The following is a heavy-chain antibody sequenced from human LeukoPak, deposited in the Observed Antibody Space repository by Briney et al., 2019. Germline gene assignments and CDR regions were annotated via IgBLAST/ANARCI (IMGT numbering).Heavy chain of an antibody. Sequence: ASVKVSCKASGYTFTSYGISWVRQAPGQGLEWMGWINTNTGNPTYAQGFTGRFAFSLDTSVSTAYLQISSLKAEDTAVYYCARAGKYYGYYYYYYMDVWGKGTTVTVSS. V-gene: IGHV7-4-1*02. J-gene: IGHJ6*03. CDR3: ARAGKYYGYYYYYYMDV. CDR2: INTNTGNP. CDR1: GYTFTSYG. D-gene: IGHD3-10*01.